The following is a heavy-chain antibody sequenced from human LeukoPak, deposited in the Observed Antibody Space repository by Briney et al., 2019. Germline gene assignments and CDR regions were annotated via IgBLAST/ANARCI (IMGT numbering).Heavy chain of an antibody. J-gene: IGHJ4*02. CDR1: GYTFTSYD. Sequence: VKVSCKASGYTFTSYDINWVRQATGQGLEWMGWMNPNSGNTGYAQKFQGRVTMTRNTSISTAYMELSSLRSEDTAVNYCARGPRELAAALIWGQGTLVTVSS. CDR2: MNPNSGNT. V-gene: IGHV1-8*01. D-gene: IGHD6-13*01. CDR3: ARGPRELAAALI.